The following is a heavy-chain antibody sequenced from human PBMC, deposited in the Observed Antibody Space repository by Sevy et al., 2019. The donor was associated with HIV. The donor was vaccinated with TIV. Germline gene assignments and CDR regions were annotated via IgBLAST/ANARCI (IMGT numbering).Heavy chain of an antibody. J-gene: IGHJ6*02. V-gene: IGHV3-30-3*01. CDR3: ARGLAALPGYYYGMDV. D-gene: IGHD6-6*01. CDR1: GFTFSSYA. Sequence: GGSLRLSCAASGFTFSSYAMSWVRQAPGKGLEWVAVISYDGNNRYYADSVKGRFTISRDNSKNTLYLQMNSLRADDTAVYHCARGLAALPGYYYGMDVWGLGTTVTVSS. CDR2: ISYDGNNR.